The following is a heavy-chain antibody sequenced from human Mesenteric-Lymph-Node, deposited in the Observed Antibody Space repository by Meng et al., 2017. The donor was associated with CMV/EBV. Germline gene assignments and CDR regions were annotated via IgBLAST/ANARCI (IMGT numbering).Heavy chain of an antibody. D-gene: IGHD2-8*01. CDR3: ARTNRGGMDV. Sequence: GGSLRLSCVASGFTFSSYWMSWVRQAPGKGLEWVANIKQDGSEKYYVDSVKGRFTISRDNAKNTLYLQMNSLRAEDTAVYYCARTNRGGMDVWGQGTTVTVSS. CDR2: IKQDGSEK. V-gene: IGHV3-7*01. CDR1: GFTFSSYW. J-gene: IGHJ6*02.